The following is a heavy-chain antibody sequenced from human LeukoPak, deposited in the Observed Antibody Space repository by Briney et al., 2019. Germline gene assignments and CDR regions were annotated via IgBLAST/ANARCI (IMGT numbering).Heavy chain of an antibody. CDR2: INHSGDT. Sequence: SETLSLTCSVYVESFSGYYWSWIRQPPGKGLELIGEINHSGDTNYNPSLKSRVTISVDTSRNQFSLKLSSVTAADTAVYYCARSPCSGDCYPTYYYYYTDVWGKGTTVTVSS. CDR1: VESFSGYY. J-gene: IGHJ6*03. CDR3: ARSPCSGDCYPTYYYYYTDV. D-gene: IGHD2-21*02. V-gene: IGHV4-34*01.